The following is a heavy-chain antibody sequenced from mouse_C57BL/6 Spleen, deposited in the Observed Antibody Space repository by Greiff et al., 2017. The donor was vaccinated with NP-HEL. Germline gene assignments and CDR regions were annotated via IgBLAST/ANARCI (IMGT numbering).Heavy chain of an antibody. V-gene: IGHV5-9*01. CDR2: ISGGGGNT. J-gene: IGHJ3*01. Sequence: DVQLVESGGGLVKPGGSLKLSCAASGFTFSSYTMSWVRQTPEKRLEWVATISGGGGNTYYPDSVKGRFTISRDNAKNTLYLQMSSLRSEDTALYYCARREGPWFAYWGQGTLVTVSA. CDR3: ARREGPWFAY. CDR1: GFTFSSYT.